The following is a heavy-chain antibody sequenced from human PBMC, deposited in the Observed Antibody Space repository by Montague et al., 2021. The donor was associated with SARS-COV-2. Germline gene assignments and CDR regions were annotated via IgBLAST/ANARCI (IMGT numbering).Heavy chain of an antibody. D-gene: IGHD6-13*01. CDR1: GGSISSGGYY. J-gene: IGHJ4*02. CDR3: ARSESPSYSSSPFDY. V-gene: IGHV4-31*03. Sequence: TLSLTCIVSGGSISSGGYYWSWIRQHPGKGLEWIGYIYYSGSTYCNPSLKSRLSISLDTSKNHFSLRLSSVTAADTAVYYCARSESPSYSSSPFDYWGQGTLVTVSS. CDR2: IYYSGST.